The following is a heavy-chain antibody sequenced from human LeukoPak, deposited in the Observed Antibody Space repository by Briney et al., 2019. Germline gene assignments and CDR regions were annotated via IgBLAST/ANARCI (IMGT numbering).Heavy chain of an antibody. CDR2: INHSGST. D-gene: IGHD6-19*01. CDR3: ARRIAVAGRPYPY. CDR1: GGSFSGYY. V-gene: IGHV4-34*01. Sequence: PSETLSLTCAVYGGSFSGYYWSWIRQPPGKGLEWIGEINHSGSTNYNPSLKSRVTISVDTSKNQFSLKLSSVTAADTAVYYCARRIAVAGRPYPYWGQGTLVTVSS. J-gene: IGHJ4*02.